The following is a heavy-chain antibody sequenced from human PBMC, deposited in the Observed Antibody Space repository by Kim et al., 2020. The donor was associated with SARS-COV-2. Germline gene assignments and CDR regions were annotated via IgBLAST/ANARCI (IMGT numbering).Heavy chain of an antibody. CDR2: T. Sequence: TYSADSVKGRFNISSDNSKNTLYLQMNSLGAEDTAVYYCASDLRRDAIDIWGQGTMVTVSS. CDR3: ASDLRRDAIDI. J-gene: IGHJ3*02. V-gene: IGHV3-66*01.